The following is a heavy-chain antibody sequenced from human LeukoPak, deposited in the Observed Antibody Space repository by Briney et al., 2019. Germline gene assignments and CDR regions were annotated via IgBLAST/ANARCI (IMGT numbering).Heavy chain of an antibody. J-gene: IGHJ4*02. V-gene: IGHV3-66*01. D-gene: IGHD3-10*01. Sequence: PGGSLRLSCAASGFTVSSNYMSWVRQAPGKGLEWVSVIYSGGSTYYADSVKGRFTISRDNSKNTLYLQMNSLRAEDTAVYYCATHERSTWXGDLDYWGQGTLVTVSS. CDR3: ATHERSTWXGDLDY. CDR2: IYSGGST. CDR1: GFTVSSNY.